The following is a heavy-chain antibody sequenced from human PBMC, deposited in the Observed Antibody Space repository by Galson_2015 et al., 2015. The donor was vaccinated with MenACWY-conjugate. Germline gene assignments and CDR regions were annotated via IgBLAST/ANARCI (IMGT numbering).Heavy chain of an antibody. D-gene: IGHD3-9*01. CDR3: AGGYRLVILRSLNYFDY. CDR2: ISAYNGNT. Sequence: SVKVSCKASGYTFTSYGISWVRQAPGQGLQWMGWISAYNGNTICAQKLQGRVTMTTDTSQRIAYMELRSLRSDDTAVYYCAGGYRLVILRSLNYFDYWGQGTLVTVSS. CDR1: GYTFTSYG. V-gene: IGHV1-18*01. J-gene: IGHJ4*02.